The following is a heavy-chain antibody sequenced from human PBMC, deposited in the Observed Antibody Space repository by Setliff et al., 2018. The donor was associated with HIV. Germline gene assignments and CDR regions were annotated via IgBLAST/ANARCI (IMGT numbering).Heavy chain of an antibody. CDR2: IYRSGST. CDR3: ARLTTTYYYDSSAYYHPV. D-gene: IGHD3-22*01. V-gene: IGHV4-38-2*02. CDR1: GYSISSGYY. Sequence: PSETLSLTCTVSGYSISSGYYWGWIRQPPGKGLEWIGSIYRSGSTYYNPSLKSRVTISVDTSKNQFSLKLSSVTAADTAVFYCARLTTTYYYDSSAYYHPVWGQGTLVTVSS. J-gene: IGHJ4*02.